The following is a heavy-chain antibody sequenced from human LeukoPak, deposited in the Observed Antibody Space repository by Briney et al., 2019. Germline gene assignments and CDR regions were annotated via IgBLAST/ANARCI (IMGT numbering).Heavy chain of an antibody. CDR2: IRYDGSNK. CDR1: GFTFSSYG. J-gene: IGHJ4*02. D-gene: IGHD3-22*01. CDR3: ARGSGYLETFDY. V-gene: IGHV3-30*02. Sequence: GGSLRLSCAASGFTFSSYGMHWVRQAPGKGLDWLAFIRYDGSNKYYADSVKGRFTISRDNSRNTLYLQMNSLRAEDTAVYYCARGSGYLETFDYWGQGTLVTVSS.